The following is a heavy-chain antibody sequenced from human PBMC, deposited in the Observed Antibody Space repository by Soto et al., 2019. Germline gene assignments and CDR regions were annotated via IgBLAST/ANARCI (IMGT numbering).Heavy chain of an antibody. CDR3: SKGRRYYSGGSCSSNYYYYMDV. D-gene: IGHD2-15*01. J-gene: IGHJ6*03. V-gene: IGHV3-23*01. CDR2: ISGSGGST. CDR1: GFTFSSYA. Sequence: EVQLLESGGGLVQPGGSLRLSCAASGFTFSSYAMSWVRQAPGKGLEWVSAISGSGGSTYYADSVKGRFTISRDNSKNTVLLQKNSRRAEETAVYYCSKGRRYYSGGSCSSNYYYYMDVWGKGTTVTVSS.